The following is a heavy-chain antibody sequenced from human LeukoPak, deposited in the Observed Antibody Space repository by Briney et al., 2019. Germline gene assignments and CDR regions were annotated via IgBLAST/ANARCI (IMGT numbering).Heavy chain of an antibody. CDR1: GGSISSYY. Sequence: SETLSLTCTVSGGSISSYYWSWIRQPPGKGLEWIGYVYYSGGTNYNPSLESRVTISVDTSKNQFSLELRSVAAADTAVYYCARGGYYTLEYYYYMEVWGQGTTVTVSS. J-gene: IGHJ6*03. CDR3: ARGGYYTLEYYYYMEV. V-gene: IGHV4-59*01. D-gene: IGHD3-3*01. CDR2: VYYSGGT.